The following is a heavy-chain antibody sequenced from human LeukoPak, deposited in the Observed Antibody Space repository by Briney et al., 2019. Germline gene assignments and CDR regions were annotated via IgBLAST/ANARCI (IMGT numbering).Heavy chain of an antibody. D-gene: IGHD6-13*01. CDR3: ARLVSSSWYHEVLFGRDY. J-gene: IGHJ4*02. Sequence: PSETLSLTCTVSGGSISSSSYYWGWIRQPPGKGLEWIGTIHYRGNTYYNPSLKSRVAISVDTSKNQFSLKLASVTAADTAMYYCARLVSSSWYHEVLFGRDYWGQGTLVTVSS. CDR1: GGSISSSSYY. V-gene: IGHV4-39*01. CDR2: IHYRGNT.